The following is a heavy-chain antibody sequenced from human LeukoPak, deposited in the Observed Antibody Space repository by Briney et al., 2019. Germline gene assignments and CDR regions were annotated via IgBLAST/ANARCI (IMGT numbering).Heavy chain of an antibody. CDR3: ARGRGGD. V-gene: IGHV3-7*01. Sequence: GGSLRLSCAASGFAFSSSCMNWVRQAPGKGLEWVANIKEGGSETHYQDSVKGRFTISRDDSTSSLYLQMNSLRAEDTAVYYCARGRGGDWGQGTLVTVSS. CDR2: IKEGGSET. CDR1: GFAFSSSC. J-gene: IGHJ4*02. D-gene: IGHD2-21*01.